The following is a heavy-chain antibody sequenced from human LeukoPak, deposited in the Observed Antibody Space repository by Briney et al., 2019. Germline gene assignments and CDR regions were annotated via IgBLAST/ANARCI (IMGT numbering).Heavy chain of an antibody. CDR1: GYTFAGYY. D-gene: IGHD2-2*01. CDR2: IIPILGIA. V-gene: IGHV1-69*04. J-gene: IGHJ4*02. CDR3: ARAYCSSTSCYLAFDY. Sequence: SVKVSCKASGYTFAGYYMHWVRQAPGQGLEWMGRIIPILGIANYAQKFQGRVTITAGKSTSTAYMELSSLRSEDTAVYYCARAYCSSTSCYLAFDYWGQGTLVTVSS.